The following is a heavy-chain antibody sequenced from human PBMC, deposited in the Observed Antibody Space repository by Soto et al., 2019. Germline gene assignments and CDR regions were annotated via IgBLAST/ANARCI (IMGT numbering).Heavy chain of an antibody. V-gene: IGHV3-23*01. Sequence: GGSLRLSCAASGFTFSSYAMIWVRQGPGKGLEWISAISGSGGSTYHADSVKGRFTISRDNPKNTLYRQMNSLRAEDTAVYYCAKDLSVVADKFRYYYYGMDVWGQGTTVTVSS. D-gene: IGHD2-15*01. CDR1: GFTFSSYA. CDR2: ISGSGGST. J-gene: IGHJ6*02. CDR3: AKDLSVVADKFRYYYYGMDV.